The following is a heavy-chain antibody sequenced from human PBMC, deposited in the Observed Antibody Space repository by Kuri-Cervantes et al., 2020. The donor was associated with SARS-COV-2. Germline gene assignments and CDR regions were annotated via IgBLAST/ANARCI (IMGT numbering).Heavy chain of an antibody. CDR2: ISSDGTNE. J-gene: IGHJ4*02. D-gene: IGHD3-10*01. CDR3: ARDLYGSGSYYTLNFDH. CDR1: GIIFSSYP. Sequence: GESLKISCVASGIIFSSYPMHWVRQAPGKGLEWVAVISSDGTNEDYADSVRGRFAISRANSKDTLYLQMNSLRPEDTAVYYCARDLYGSGSYYTLNFDHWGQGALVTVSS. V-gene: IGHV3-30*09.